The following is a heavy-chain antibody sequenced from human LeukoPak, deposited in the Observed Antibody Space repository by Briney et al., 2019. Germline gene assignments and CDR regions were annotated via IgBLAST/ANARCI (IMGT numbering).Heavy chain of an antibody. CDR3: ARGYYYDSSGYPDAFDI. CDR2: MNPNSGNT. J-gene: IGHJ3*02. V-gene: IGHV1-8*02. CDR1: GYTFTGYY. Sequence: ASVKVSCKASGYTFTGYYMHWVRQATGQGLEWMGWMNPNSGNTGYAQKFQGRVTMTRNTSISTAYMELSSLRSEDTAVYYCARGYYYDSSGYPDAFDIWGQGTMVTVSS. D-gene: IGHD3-22*01.